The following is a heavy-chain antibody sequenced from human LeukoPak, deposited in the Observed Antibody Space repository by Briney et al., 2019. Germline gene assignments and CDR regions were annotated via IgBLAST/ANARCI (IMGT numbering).Heavy chain of an antibody. CDR3: VRNTKDY. V-gene: IGHV3-20*04. J-gene: IGHJ4*02. D-gene: IGHD2-2*01. CDR1: GYTFYNYG. CDR2: LNWNGSTT. Sequence: GGSLRLSCVTSGYTFYNYGMSWVRQAPGKGLEWVSGLNWNGSTTGYADSMKGRFTISRDNAKSSLYLQMSSLRAEDTALYYCVRNTKDYWGQGTLVTVSS.